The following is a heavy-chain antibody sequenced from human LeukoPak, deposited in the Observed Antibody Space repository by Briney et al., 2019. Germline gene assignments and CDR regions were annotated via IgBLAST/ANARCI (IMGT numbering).Heavy chain of an antibody. CDR3: AREYDFWSGYLGYYYYYMDV. V-gene: IGHV3-7*01. Sequence: PAGSLRLSCAASGFTFSSYWMSWVRQAPGKGLEWVADIKQDGSEKYYVASVKGRFTIARDNAKNSLYLQMNSLRAEDTAVYYCAREYDFWSGYLGYYYYYMDVWGKGTTVTVSS. J-gene: IGHJ6*03. CDR2: IKQDGSEK. CDR1: GFTFSSYW. D-gene: IGHD3-3*01.